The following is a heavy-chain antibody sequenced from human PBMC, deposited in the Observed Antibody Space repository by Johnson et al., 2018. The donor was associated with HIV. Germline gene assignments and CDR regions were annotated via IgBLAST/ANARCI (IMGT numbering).Heavy chain of an antibody. Sequence: VQLVESGGGVVQPGRSLRLSCAASGFIFDDYALHWVRQAPGKGLECVSGISWNSGSIGYADSVKGRFTISRDNSKNSLYLQMNSLRTEDTALYYCAKDRQATSTLGAFDIWGQGNMVIVSS. J-gene: IGHJ3*02. D-gene: IGHD5-24*01. V-gene: IGHV3-9*01. CDR2: ISWNSGSI. CDR3: AKDRQATSTLGAFDI. CDR1: GFIFDDYA.